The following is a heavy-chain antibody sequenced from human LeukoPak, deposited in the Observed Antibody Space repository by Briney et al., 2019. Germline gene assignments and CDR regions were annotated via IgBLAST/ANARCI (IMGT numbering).Heavy chain of an antibody. CDR1: GFTFSSYS. Sequence: GGSLRLSCAASGFTFSSYSMSWVRQAPGKGLEWVSSISSSSSYIYYADSVKGRFTISRDNAKNSLYLQMNSLRAEDTAVYYCAREGAMIVVVPHYFDYWGQGTLVTVSS. J-gene: IGHJ4*02. CDR2: ISSSSSYI. CDR3: AREGAMIVVVPHYFDY. D-gene: IGHD3-22*01. V-gene: IGHV3-21*01.